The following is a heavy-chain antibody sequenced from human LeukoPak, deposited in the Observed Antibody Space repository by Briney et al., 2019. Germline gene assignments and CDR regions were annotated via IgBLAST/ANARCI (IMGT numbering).Heavy chain of an antibody. V-gene: IGHV4-34*01. CDR3: ARARIQLWPVCFDY. CDR1: GGSFSGYY. Sequence: PSETLSLTCAVYGGSFSGYYWSWIRQPPGKGLEWIGEISHSGSTNYNPSLKSRVTISVDTSKNQFSLKLSSVTAADTAVYYCARARIQLWPVCFDYWGQGTLVTVSS. CDR2: ISHSGST. J-gene: IGHJ4*02. D-gene: IGHD5-18*01.